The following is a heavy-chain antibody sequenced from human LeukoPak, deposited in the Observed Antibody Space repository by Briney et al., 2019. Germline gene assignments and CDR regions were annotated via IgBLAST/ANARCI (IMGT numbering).Heavy chain of an antibody. Sequence: ASVKVSCKASGYTFTSYGISWVRQAPGQGLEWMGWISAYNGNTNYAQKLQGRVTMTTDTSTSTAYMELRSLRSDDTAVYYCARGRDNDFWTPPVGFDPWGQGTLVTVSS. D-gene: IGHD3-3*01. CDR3: ARGRDNDFWTPPVGFDP. CDR2: ISAYNGNT. CDR1: GYTFTSYG. J-gene: IGHJ5*02. V-gene: IGHV1-18*01.